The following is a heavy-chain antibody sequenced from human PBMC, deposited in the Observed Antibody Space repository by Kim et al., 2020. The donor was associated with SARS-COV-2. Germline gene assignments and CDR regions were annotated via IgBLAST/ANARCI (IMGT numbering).Heavy chain of an antibody. Sequence: ASVKVSCKASGYTFTSYYMHWVRQAPGQGLEWMGIINPSGGSTSYAQKFRGRVTMTRDTSTSTVYMELSSLRSEDTAVYYCAREGNEDIVVVVAATYGMDVWGQGTTVTVSS. V-gene: IGHV1-46*01. CDR1: GYTFTSYY. D-gene: IGHD2-15*01. CDR2: INPSGGST. CDR3: AREGNEDIVVVVAATYGMDV. J-gene: IGHJ6*02.